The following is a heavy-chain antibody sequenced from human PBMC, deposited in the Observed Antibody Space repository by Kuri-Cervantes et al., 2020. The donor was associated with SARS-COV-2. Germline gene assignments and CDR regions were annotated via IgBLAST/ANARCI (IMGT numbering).Heavy chain of an antibody. V-gene: IGHV3-30-3*01. CDR3: ARDSGPYCGGDCTLDKDDAFDI. D-gene: IGHD2-21*01. J-gene: IGHJ3*02. CDR1: GFTFSSYA. Sequence: RGSLRLSCAASGFTFSSYAMHWVRQAPGKGLEWVAVISYDGSNKYYADSVKGRFTISRDNSKNTLYLQMNSLRAEDTAVYYCARDSGPYCGGDCTLDKDDAFDIWGQGTMVTVSS. CDR2: ISYDGSNK.